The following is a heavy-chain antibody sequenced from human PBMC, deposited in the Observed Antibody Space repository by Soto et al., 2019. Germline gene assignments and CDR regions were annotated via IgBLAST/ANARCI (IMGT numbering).Heavy chain of an antibody. Sequence: SETLSLTCTVSGGSISSGGYYWSWIRQHPGKGLEWIGYSYYSGSTYYNPSLKSRVTISVDTSKNQFSLKLLSVTAADTAVYYCARDRNPMVRGVINASTRMDVWGQGTTVTVSS. CDR1: GGSISSGGYY. J-gene: IGHJ6*02. CDR3: ARDRNPMVRGVINASTRMDV. V-gene: IGHV4-31*03. D-gene: IGHD3-10*01. CDR2: SYYSGST.